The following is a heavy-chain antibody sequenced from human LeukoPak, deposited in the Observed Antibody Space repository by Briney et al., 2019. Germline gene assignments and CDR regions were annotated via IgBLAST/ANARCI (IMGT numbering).Heavy chain of an antibody. CDR2: ISAYSGDT. J-gene: IGHJ4*02. V-gene: IGHV1-18*01. Sequence: GASVKVSCKASGYTFTSYGISWVRQAPGQGLEWMGWISAYSGDTNYAQKFQGRATMTTDTSTSTAYMELRSLSSVTAADTAVYYCARAPIWSGLAPFDYWGQGTLVTVSS. CDR1: GYTFTSYG. D-gene: IGHD3-3*01. CDR3: ARAPIWSGLAPFDY.